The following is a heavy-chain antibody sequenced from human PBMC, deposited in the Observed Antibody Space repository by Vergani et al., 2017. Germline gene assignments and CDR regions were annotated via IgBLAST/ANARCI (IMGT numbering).Heavy chain of an antibody. V-gene: IGHV3-30*18. D-gene: IGHD3-16*01. J-gene: IGHJ4*02. CDR2: ISYDGSNK. CDR1: GFTFSSFG. Sequence: QVQLVESGGGVVQPGRSLRLSCAASGFTFSSFGMHWVRQAPGKGLEWVALISYDGSNKYYADSVKGRFTISRDNSKNTLYLHMNSLRAGDTAVYYCAKFTVLGRQFDYWGQGTLVTVSS. CDR3: AKFTVLGRQFDY.